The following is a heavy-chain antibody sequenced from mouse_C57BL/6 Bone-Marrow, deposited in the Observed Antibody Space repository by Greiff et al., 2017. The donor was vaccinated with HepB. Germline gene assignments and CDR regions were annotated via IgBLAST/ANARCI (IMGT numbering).Heavy chain of an antibody. J-gene: IGHJ1*03. CDR3: ARYYYGSSCWYFDV. Sequence: EVQLVDSGGGLVQPGGSLSLSCAASGFTFTDYYMSWVRQPPGKALEWLGFIRNKANGYTTEYSASVKGRFTISRDNSQSILYLQMNALRAEDSATYYCARYYYGSSCWYFDVWGTGTTVTVSS. D-gene: IGHD1-1*01. CDR2: IRNKANGYTT. CDR1: GFTFTDYY. V-gene: IGHV7-3*01.